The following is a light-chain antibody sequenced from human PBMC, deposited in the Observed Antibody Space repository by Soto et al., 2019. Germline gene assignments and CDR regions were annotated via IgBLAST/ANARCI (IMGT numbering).Light chain of an antibody. J-gene: IGLJ1*01. CDR1: SSDVGGYNY. CDR3: ASYLTTSPLEV. V-gene: IGLV2-14*01. Sequence: QSALTQPASVSGSPGQAITISCTGTSSDVGGYNYVSWYQQQSGKAPKLIIHEVSNRPSGVSNRFSGSKSGNTASLTISGLQAEDEADYYCASYLTTSPLEVFGTGTKV. CDR2: EVS.